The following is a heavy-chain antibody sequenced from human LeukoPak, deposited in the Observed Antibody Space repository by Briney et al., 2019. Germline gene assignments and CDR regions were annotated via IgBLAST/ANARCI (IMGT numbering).Heavy chain of an antibody. V-gene: IGHV3-23*01. CDR1: GFTFSSYA. CDR3: AKGSYYDSSGSFYFDY. J-gene: IGHJ4*02. D-gene: IGHD3-22*01. Sequence: GGSLRLSCVGSGFTFSSYAMSWVRQAPGKGLEWVSGISGSGDNTYYADSVKGRFTISRDNSKNTLYVQVNSLGTEDTAAYYCAKGSYYDSSGSFYFDYWGQGTLVTVSS. CDR2: ISGSGDNT.